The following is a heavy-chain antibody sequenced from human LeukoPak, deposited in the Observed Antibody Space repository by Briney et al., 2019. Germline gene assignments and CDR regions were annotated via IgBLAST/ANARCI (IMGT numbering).Heavy chain of an antibody. Sequence: GRSLRLSCAASGFTFSSYGMHWVRQAPGKGLEWVAVISYDGSNKYYADSVKGRFTISRDNSKNTLYLQMNSLRAEDTAVYYCAKDRGSYYDSSDYYYFGYYFDYWGQGTLVTVSS. CDR1: GFTFSSYG. V-gene: IGHV3-30*18. D-gene: IGHD3-22*01. CDR3: AKDRGSYYDSSDYYYFGYYFDY. CDR2: ISYDGSNK. J-gene: IGHJ4*02.